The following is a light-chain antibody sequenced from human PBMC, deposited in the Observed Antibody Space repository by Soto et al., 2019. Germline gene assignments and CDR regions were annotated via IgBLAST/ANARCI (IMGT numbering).Light chain of an antibody. CDR1: QTVRNNY. J-gene: IGKJ1*01. V-gene: IGKV3-20*01. CDR2: DAS. Sequence: VLTQSPGTLSLSQGARAALSCRASQTVRNNYLAWYQQKPGQAPRLLIYDASSRATDIPDRFSGSGSGTDFTLTISRLEPEDFAVYYCQQYDSSHRTFGQGTKVDIK. CDR3: QQYDSSHRT.